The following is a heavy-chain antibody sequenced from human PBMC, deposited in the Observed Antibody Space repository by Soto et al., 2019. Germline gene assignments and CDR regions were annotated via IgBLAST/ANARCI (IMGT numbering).Heavy chain of an antibody. J-gene: IGHJ6*02. CDR3: ARDRGGCISLGCPHSVDGLDV. Sequence: QVHLVQSGPEVKKPGASVKVSCKASGYIFTGYGISWVRQAPGQGLEWMAWISIYNGNTKFEQRLKDRVTLTTDTLTSTAYMELRSLTSDDTAVYYCARDRGGCISLGCPHSVDGLDVWGQGTTVIVSS. V-gene: IGHV1-18*01. D-gene: IGHD2-2*01. CDR1: GYIFTGYG. CDR2: ISIYNGNT.